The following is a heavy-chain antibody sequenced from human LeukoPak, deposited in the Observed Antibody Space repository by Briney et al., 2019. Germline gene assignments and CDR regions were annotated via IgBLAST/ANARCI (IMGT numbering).Heavy chain of an antibody. D-gene: IGHD4-17*01. CDR1: GFTFSSYW. J-gene: IGHJ4*02. CDR3: ARGPDYGDFFFDY. V-gene: IGHV3-20*01. CDR2: INWNGGST. Sequence: SGGSLRPSCAASGFTFSSYWMHWVRQAPGKGLEWVSGINWNGGSTDYANSVKGRFTISRDNAKNSLYLQMNSLRAEDTALYHCARGPDYGDFFFDYWGQGTRVTVSS.